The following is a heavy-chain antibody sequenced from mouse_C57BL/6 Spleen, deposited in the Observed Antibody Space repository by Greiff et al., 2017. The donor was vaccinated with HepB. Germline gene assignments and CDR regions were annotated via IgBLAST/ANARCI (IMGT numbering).Heavy chain of an antibody. CDR1: GYTFTSYW. J-gene: IGHJ2*01. Sequence: QVQLQQSGAELVRPGSSVKLSCKASGYTFTSYWMHWVKQRPIQGLEWIGNIDPSDSETHYNQKFKDKATLTVDKSSSTAYMQLSSLTSEDSAVYYCVRQGYDYDKGDFDYWGQGTTLTVSS. CDR3: VRQGYDYDKGDFDY. CDR2: IDPSDSET. D-gene: IGHD2-4*01. V-gene: IGHV1-52*01.